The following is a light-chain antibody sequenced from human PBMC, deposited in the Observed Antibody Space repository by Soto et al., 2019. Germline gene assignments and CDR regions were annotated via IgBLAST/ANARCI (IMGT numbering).Light chain of an antibody. CDR1: QTISND. CDR3: QKTYSTPFT. J-gene: IGKJ3*01. V-gene: IGKV1-39*01. Sequence: DIQMTQSPSSLSASVGDRVTITCRASQTISNDLNWYQEKPGKAPKLLIYAASNLQSGVPSRFSGSGSGTEFTLTISNLQPEDFATYYCQKTYSTPFTFGHGTNVDI. CDR2: AAS.